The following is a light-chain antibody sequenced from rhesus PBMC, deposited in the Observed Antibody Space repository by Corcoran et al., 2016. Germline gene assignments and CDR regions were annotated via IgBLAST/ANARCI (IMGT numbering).Light chain of an antibody. CDR2: AAS. V-gene: IGKV1-28*02. Sequence: DIQMTQSPSSLSASVGDTVTITCRASQGISSYLNWFQQKPGKALKVLIYAASSLERGVPSRFSGSGSGTECTLTSSSLQPKDFESYNCLQHNSYPLTFGGGTKVEIK. CDR1: QGISSY. CDR3: LQHNSYPLT. J-gene: IGKJ4*01.